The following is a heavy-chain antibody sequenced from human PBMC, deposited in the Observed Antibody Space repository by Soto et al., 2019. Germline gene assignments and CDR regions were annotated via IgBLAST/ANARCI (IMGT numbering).Heavy chain of an antibody. CDR3: AKDRPPYYDFWSGYDY. Sequence: PGGSLRLSCAASGFTFSSYAMSWVRQAPGKGLEWVSAISGSGGSTYYADSVKGRFTISRDNSKNTLYLQMNSLRAEDTAVYYCAKDRPPYYDFWSGYDYWGQGTLVTVSS. CDR2: ISGSGGST. D-gene: IGHD3-3*01. J-gene: IGHJ4*02. V-gene: IGHV3-23*01. CDR1: GFTFSSYA.